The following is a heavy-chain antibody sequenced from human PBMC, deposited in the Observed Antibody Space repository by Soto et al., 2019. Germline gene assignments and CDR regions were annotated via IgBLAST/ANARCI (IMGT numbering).Heavy chain of an antibody. V-gene: IGHV4-39*01. CDR1: GGSISNSPYY. CDR3: AVSPLIGDGTDV. Sequence: QLQLQESGPGLVKPSETLSLTCTVSGGSISNSPYYWGWIRQPPGKGLGWIGSIYHNGNTYYNPSLRSRVTLSVDTSKNQFSLRLSSVTAADSAVYYCAVSPLIGDGTDVWGQGTTVTVSS. J-gene: IGHJ6*02. CDR2: IYHNGNT. D-gene: IGHD3-22*01.